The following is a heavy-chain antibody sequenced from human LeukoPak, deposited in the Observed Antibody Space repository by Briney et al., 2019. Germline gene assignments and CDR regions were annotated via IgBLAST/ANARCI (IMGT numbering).Heavy chain of an antibody. CDR3: ARVWEGGWSDY. CDR2: ISSSGSTI. Sequence: GGSLRLSCAASGFTFSSYEMNWVRQAPGKGLEWVSYISSSGSTIYYADSVKGRFTISRDNAKNSLYLQMNSLRAEDTAVYYCARVWEGGWSDYWGQGTLVTVSS. V-gene: IGHV3-48*03. CDR1: GFTFSSYE. J-gene: IGHJ4*02. D-gene: IGHD6-19*01.